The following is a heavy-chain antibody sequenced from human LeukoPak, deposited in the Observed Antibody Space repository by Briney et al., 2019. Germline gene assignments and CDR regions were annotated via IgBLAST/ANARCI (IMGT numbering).Heavy chain of an antibody. Sequence: PSETLSLTCTVSGGSIYSYYWSWIRQPAGKGLEWIGRIYTSGSTNYNPSLTSRVTMSVDTSKNEFSLKLSSVTAADTAVYYCAREGSGWLNYFDYWGQGTLVTVSS. D-gene: IGHD6-19*01. CDR1: GGSIYSYY. V-gene: IGHV4-4*07. CDR3: AREGSGWLNYFDY. J-gene: IGHJ4*02. CDR2: IYTSGST.